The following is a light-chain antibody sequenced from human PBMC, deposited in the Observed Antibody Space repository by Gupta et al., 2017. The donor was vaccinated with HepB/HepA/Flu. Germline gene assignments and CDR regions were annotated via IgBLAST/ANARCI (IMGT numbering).Light chain of an antibody. CDR1: SSDVGSSNL. CDR2: EVN. Sequence: QSALTQSASVSGSPGQSITISCTGASSDVGSSNLVSWYQQRPGKAPNLLIYEVNKRPSGVSDRFSGSKYGTTASLTISGLQAEDEAGYYCCSNAGSTTYVLFGGGTKLTVL. J-gene: IGLJ2*01. V-gene: IGLV2-23*02. CDR3: CSNAGSTTYVL.